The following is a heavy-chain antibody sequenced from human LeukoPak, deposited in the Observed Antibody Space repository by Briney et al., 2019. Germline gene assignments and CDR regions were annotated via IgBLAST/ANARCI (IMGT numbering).Heavy chain of an antibody. D-gene: IGHD3-22*01. Sequence: GGSLRLSCAASGFTFSSYGMHWVRQAPGKGLEWVAVIWYDGSNKYYADSVKGRFTISRDNSKNTLYLQMNSLRAEDTAVYYCAISDYYDSSGYLYGMDVWGQGTTVTVSS. CDR2: IWYDGSNK. CDR3: AISDYYDSSGYLYGMDV. J-gene: IGHJ6*02. V-gene: IGHV3-33*01. CDR1: GFTFSSYG.